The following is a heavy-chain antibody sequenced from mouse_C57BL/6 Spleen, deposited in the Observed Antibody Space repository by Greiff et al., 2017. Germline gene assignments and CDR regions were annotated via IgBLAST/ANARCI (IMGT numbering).Heavy chain of an antibody. D-gene: IGHD3-2*02. J-gene: IGHJ2*01. CDR2: IDPEDGDT. CDR3: TTDSSGYGTFFDY. Sequence: VQLKASGAELVRPGASVKLSCTASGFNIKDYYMHWVKQRPEQGLEWIGRIDPEDGDTEYAPKFQGKATMTADTSSNTAYLQLSSLTSEDTAVYYCTTDSSGYGTFFDYWGQGTTLTVSS. V-gene: IGHV14-1*01. CDR1: GFNIKDYY.